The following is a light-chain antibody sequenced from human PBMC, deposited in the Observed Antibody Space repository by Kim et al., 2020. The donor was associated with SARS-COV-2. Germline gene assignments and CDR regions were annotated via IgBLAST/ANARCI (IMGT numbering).Light chain of an antibody. CDR1: GYDVGAYNF. CDR2: DVT. J-gene: IGLJ2*01. V-gene: IGLV2-14*03. CDR3: SSYTTASTVL. Sequence: GQSITISGSGNGYDVGAYNFVSWYQHHPGKAPKLMIYDVTARPSGVSNRFSGSKSGNTASLTISGLQAEDEADYYCSSYTTASTVLFAGGTQLTVL.